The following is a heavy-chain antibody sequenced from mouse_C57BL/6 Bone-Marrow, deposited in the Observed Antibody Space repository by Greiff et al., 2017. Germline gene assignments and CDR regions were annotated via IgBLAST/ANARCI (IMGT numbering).Heavy chain of an antibody. CDR1: GYTFTDYY. J-gene: IGHJ4*01. D-gene: IGHD1-3*01. CDR2: IFPGSGST. V-gene: IGHV1-75*01. Sequence: QVQLQQSGPELVKPGASVKISCKASGYTFTDYYINWVKQRPGQGLEWIGWIFPGSGSTYYNEKFKGKATLTVDKSSSTAYMLLSSLTSEDSAVYFCARWEAHHSGVYYAMDYWGQGTSVTVSS. CDR3: ARWEAHHSGVYYAMDY.